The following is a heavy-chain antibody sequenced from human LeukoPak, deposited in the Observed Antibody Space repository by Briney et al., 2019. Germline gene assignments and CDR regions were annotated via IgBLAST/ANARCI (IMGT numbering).Heavy chain of an antibody. D-gene: IGHD3-10*01. CDR2: INGSGGST. V-gene: IGHV3-23*01. CDR1: GFTFSSYA. Sequence: GGSLRLSCAASGFTFSSYAMSWVRQAPGKGLEWVSGINGSGGSTYYADSVKGRFTISRDSSKNTLYLQMNTLRAEDTAVYYCAKSYYYNSGSWGIFDYWGQGTLVTVSS. CDR3: AKSYYYNSGSWGIFDY. J-gene: IGHJ4*02.